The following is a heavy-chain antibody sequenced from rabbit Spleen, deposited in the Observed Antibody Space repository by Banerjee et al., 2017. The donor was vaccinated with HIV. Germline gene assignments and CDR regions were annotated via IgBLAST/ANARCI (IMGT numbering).Heavy chain of an antibody. CDR3: ARVRSIKFPGYAGYDLDL. J-gene: IGHJ4*01. Sequence: QEQLVESGGGLIQPGGSLKLSCKASGFDFSNYGVSWFRQAPAEGVEWIGYICPDYGSTFSASWVNGRFTISLDNAQSTVSLQMTSLTAADTATYFCARVRSIKFPGYAGYDLDLWGPGTLVTVS. V-gene: IGHV1S47*01. D-gene: IGHD7-1*01. CDR2: ICPDYGST. CDR1: GFDFSNYG.